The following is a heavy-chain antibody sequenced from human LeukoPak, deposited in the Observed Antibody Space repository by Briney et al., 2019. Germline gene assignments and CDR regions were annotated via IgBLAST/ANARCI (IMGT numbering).Heavy chain of an antibody. CDR2: ISQDGSEE. CDR1: GFTFSNYW. D-gene: IGHD5-12*01. Sequence: LAGGSLRLSCAASGFTFSNYWMTWVRQAPGKGLEWVAHISQDGSEEHYMDSVKARFTISRDNAKSSLSLQMNSLRAEDTAVYYCVRDGGVSGYDLLDYWGQGTLVTVSS. V-gene: IGHV3-7*01. J-gene: IGHJ4*02. CDR3: VRDGGVSGYDLLDY.